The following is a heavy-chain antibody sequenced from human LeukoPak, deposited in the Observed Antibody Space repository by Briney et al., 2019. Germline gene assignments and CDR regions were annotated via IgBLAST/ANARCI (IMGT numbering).Heavy chain of an antibody. D-gene: IGHD2-15*01. CDR2: INPNSGGT. CDR1: GYTFTGYY. CDR3: ARNRYCSGGSCYWIDY. Sequence: ASVKVSCKASGYTFTGYYMHWVRQAPGQGLEWMGWINPNSGGTNYAQKFQGRVTMTRDTSISTAYMELSRLRSEDTAVYYCARNRYCSGGSCYWIDYWGQGTLVTVSS. J-gene: IGHJ4*02. V-gene: IGHV1-2*02.